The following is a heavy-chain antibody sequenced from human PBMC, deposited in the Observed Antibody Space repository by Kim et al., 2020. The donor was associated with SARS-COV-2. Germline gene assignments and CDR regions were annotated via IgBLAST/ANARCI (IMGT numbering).Heavy chain of an antibody. CDR2: ISSRATTI. J-gene: IGHJ4*02. CDR3: ARDQDSSGWYLGL. Sequence: GGSLRLSCAGSGFTFSSYEMNWVRQAPGKGLEWISYISSRATTIHYADTVKGRFTISRDNSRNSLFLQMNSLRAEDTAVYYCARDQDSSGWYLGLWGQGTLFTVS. D-gene: IGHD6-19*01. V-gene: IGHV3-48*03. CDR1: GFTFSSYE.